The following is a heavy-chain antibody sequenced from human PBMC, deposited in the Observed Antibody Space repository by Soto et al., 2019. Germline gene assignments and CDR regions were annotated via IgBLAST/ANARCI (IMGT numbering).Heavy chain of an antibody. V-gene: IGHV4-59*01. D-gene: IGHD6-13*01. CDR1: GGSISSYY. CDR2: IYYSGST. Sequence: PSETLCLTCTVSGGSISSYYWSWIRQPPGKGLEWIGYIYYSGSTNYNPSLKSRVTISVDTSKNQFSLKLSSVTAADTAVYYCARSYSRYVFDWFDPWVQGTLGSVSS. J-gene: IGHJ5*02. CDR3: ARSYSRYVFDWFDP.